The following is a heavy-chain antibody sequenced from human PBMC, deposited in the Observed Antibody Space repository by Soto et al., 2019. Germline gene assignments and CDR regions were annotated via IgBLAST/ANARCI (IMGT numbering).Heavy chain of an antibody. CDR1: GFTFASYA. V-gene: IGHV3-23*01. CDR3: AKGYSSGWSLSLFDY. J-gene: IGHJ4*02. Sequence: GGSLRLSCAASGFTFASYAMSSVSQAQGKGLEWVSGISGSGSSIYYADSVKGRFTISRDNSKNTLYVQMDSLRAEDTALYYCAKGYSSGWSLSLFDYWGQGALVTVSS. CDR2: ISGSGSSI. D-gene: IGHD6-19*01.